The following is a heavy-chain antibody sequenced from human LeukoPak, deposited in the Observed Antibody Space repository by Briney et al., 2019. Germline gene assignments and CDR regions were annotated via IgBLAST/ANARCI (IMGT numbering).Heavy chain of an antibody. D-gene: IGHD6-13*01. Sequence: PSETLSLTCAVYGGSFSGYYWSWIRQPPGKGLEWIGEINHSGSTNYNPSLKSRVTISVDTSKNQFSLKLSSVTAADTAVYYCARGAPWYGSQGQCDYWGQGTLGTVSS. V-gene: IGHV4-34*01. CDR1: GGSFSGYY. CDR3: ARGAPWYGSQGQCDY. J-gene: IGHJ4*02. CDR2: INHSGST.